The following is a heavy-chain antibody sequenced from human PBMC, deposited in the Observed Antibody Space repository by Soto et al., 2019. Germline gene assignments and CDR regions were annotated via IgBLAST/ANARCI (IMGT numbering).Heavy chain of an antibody. V-gene: IGHV4-4*02. J-gene: IGHJ4*02. CDR1: GDSMSSSNW. D-gene: IGHD3-10*01. CDR3: ARDKITRLFDY. Sequence: SETLSVTCTVSGDSMSSSNWWNWIRQPPGTGLEWIGEINHSGSTNYNPSLKSRVTISVDTSKNQFSLKLTSVTAADTAVYYCARDKITRLFDYWGQGTLVTVSS. CDR2: INHSGST.